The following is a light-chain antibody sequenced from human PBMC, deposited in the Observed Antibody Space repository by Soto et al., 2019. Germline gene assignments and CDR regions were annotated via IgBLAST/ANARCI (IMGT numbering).Light chain of an antibody. V-gene: IGLV2-11*01. J-gene: IGLJ2*01. Sequence: HSVRTEPRSVSGSPGQAVTISCTGTSSDVGYYNYVSWYQQHPGKAPKLMIYDVSKRPSGVPDRFSGSKSGNTASLTISGLQAEDEADYYCCSYAGSYTLAFGGGTKVTV. CDR3: CSYAGSYTLA. CDR2: DVS. CDR1: SSDVGYYNY.